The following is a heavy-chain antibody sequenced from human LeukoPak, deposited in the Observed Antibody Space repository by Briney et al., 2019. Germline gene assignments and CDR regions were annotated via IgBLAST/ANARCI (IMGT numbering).Heavy chain of an antibody. CDR3: ARDQASEYDYVWGSYRPNWFDP. CDR2: IKQDGSEK. Sequence: GGSLRLSCAASGFTFSSYWMSWVRQAPGKGLEWVANIKQDGSEKYYVDSVKGRFTISRDNAKNSLYLQMNSLRAEDTAVYYCARDQASEYDYVWGSYRPNWFDPWGQGTLVTVSS. CDR1: GFTFSSYW. J-gene: IGHJ5*02. D-gene: IGHD3-16*02. V-gene: IGHV3-7*01.